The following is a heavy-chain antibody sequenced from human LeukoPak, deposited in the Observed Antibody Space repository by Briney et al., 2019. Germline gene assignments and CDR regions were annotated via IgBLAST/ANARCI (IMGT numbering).Heavy chain of an antibody. CDR3: ARAGCYYYGMDV. CDR2: IYYSGST. J-gene: IGHJ6*02. Sequence: PSETLSLTCTVSGGSISSYYWSWIRPPPGKGLEWIGYIYYSGSTNYNPSLKSRVTISVDTSKNQLSLKLSSVTAADTAVYYCARAGCYYYGMDVWGQGTTVTVSS. D-gene: IGHD6-19*01. CDR1: GGSISSYY. V-gene: IGHV4-59*01.